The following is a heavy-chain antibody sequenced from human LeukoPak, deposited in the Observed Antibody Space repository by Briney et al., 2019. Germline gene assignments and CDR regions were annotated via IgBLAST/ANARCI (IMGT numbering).Heavy chain of an antibody. CDR1: GFTFSSYA. V-gene: IGHV3-23*01. CDR2: ISGSGGST. J-gene: IGHJ4*02. Sequence: GGSLRLSCAASGFTFSSYAMSWVRQAPGNGLEWLSAISGSGGSTYYADSVKGRFTISRDNSKNTLYLQMNSLRAEDTAVYYCATPRRVVVAATPGCLDYWGQGTLVTVSS. D-gene: IGHD2-15*01. CDR3: ATPRRVVVAATPGCLDY.